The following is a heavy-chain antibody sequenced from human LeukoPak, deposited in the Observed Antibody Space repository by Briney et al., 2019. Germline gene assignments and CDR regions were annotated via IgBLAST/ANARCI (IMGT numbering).Heavy chain of an antibody. CDR1: GGSISSGDYY. Sequence: SETLSLTCTVSGGSISSGDYYWSWIRQPPGKGLEWIGYIYYSGSTYYNPSLKSRVTKSVDTSKNQFSLKLSSVTAADTAVYYCARYYGVGAVVFDYWGQGTLVTVSS. CDR2: IYYSGST. V-gene: IGHV4-30-4*08. D-gene: IGHD4-17*01. CDR3: ARYYGVGAVVFDY. J-gene: IGHJ4*02.